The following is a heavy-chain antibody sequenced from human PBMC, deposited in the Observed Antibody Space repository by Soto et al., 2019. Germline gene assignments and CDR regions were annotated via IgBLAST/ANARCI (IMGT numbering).Heavy chain of an antibody. D-gene: IGHD3-3*01. CDR3: AVSLYGVVLRYYYRMDV. CDR2: IIPIFGTA. V-gene: IGHV1-69*13. J-gene: IGHJ6*02. Sequence: SVKVSCKASGGTFSSYSINWVRQAPGQGLEWMGEIIPIFGTANYAQKFQGRVTITADESTSTAYMEISGLTFEDTAFYYCAVSLYGVVLRYYYRMDVWGPGTSVTVSS. CDR1: GGTFSSYS.